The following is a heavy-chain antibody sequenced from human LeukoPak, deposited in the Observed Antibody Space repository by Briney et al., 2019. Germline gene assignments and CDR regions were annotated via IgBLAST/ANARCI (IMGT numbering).Heavy chain of an antibody. J-gene: IGHJ4*02. Sequence: ASVKVSCKASGYTFTSYDINWVRQATGQGLEWMGWMNPNSGNTGYAQKLQGRVTMTTDTSTSTAYMELRSLRSDDTAVYYCARDFSSGWNFDYWGQGTLVTVSS. V-gene: IGHV1-8*01. CDR3: ARDFSSGWNFDY. CDR2: MNPNSGNT. CDR1: GYTFTSYD. D-gene: IGHD6-19*01.